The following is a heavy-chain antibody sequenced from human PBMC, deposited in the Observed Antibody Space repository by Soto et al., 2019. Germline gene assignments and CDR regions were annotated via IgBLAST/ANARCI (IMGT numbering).Heavy chain of an antibody. CDR2: ISTSAGTI. CDR1: GFTFSTYE. CDR3: ARGFFFPRRPRTHYGMDV. J-gene: IGHJ6*02. D-gene: IGHD1-7*01. V-gene: IGHV3-48*03. Sequence: EVQLVESGGGLVQPGGSLRLSCAASGFTFSTYEMNWVRQAPGKGLEWVSYISTSAGTIYYADSVKGRFTISRDNVKNSLYLQMSSRRVEDTSLYYCARGFFFPRRPRTHYGMDVWGQGTTVTVSS.